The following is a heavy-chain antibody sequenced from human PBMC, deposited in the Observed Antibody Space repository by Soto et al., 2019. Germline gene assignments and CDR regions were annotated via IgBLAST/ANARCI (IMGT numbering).Heavy chain of an antibody. J-gene: IGHJ6*02. D-gene: IGHD2-15*01. CDR3: ARCLGTVVNYYYYGMDV. Sequence: GGSLRLSCAASGFTFSSYGMHWVRQAPGKGLEWVAVIWYDGSNKYYADSVKGRFTISRDNSKNTLYLQTNSLRAEDTAVYYCARCLGTVVNYYYYGMDVWGQGTTVTVSS. CDR1: GFTFSSYG. V-gene: IGHV3-33*01. CDR2: IWYDGSNK.